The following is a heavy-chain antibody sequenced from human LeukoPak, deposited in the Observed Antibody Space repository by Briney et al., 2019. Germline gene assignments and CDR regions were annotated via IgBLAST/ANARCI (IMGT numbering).Heavy chain of an antibody. J-gene: IGHJ4*02. D-gene: IGHD2-15*01. CDR2: IYYSGST. CDR1: GGSISSYY. CDR3: AGGGSLPDY. Sequence: SETLSLTCTVSGGSISSYYWSWIRQPPGKGLEWIGYIYYSGSTNYNPSLKSRVTISVDTSKNQFSLKLSSVTAVDTAVYYCAGGGSLPDYWGQGTLVTVSS. V-gene: IGHV4-59*01.